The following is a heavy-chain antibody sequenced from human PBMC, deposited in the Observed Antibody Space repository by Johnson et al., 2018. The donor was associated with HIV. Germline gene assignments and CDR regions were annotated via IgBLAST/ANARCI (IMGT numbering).Heavy chain of an antibody. CDR2: ISYDGSNK. V-gene: IGHV3-30*19. J-gene: IGHJ3*02. CDR1: GFTFSSYG. CDR3: AREHRRPSRSSSSLSGDAFDI. D-gene: IGHD6-13*01. Sequence: QGQLVESGGGVVQPGGSLRLSCAASGFTFSSYGMHWVRQAPGKGLEWVAVISYDGSNKYYADSVKGRFTISRDNSKKTLYLQMNSLRAEDTAVYYCAREHRRPSRSSSSLSGDAFDIWGQGTMVTVSS.